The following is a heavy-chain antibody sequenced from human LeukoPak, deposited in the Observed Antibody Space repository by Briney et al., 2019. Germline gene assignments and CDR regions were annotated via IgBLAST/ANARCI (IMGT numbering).Heavy chain of an antibody. Sequence: PGGSLRLSCAASGFTVSSNYMSWVRQAPGKGLEWVSVIYSGGSTHYADSVKGRFTISRDNSKNTLYLQMNSLRAEDTAVYYCARGFYGDYYYYYGMDVWGQGTTVTVSS. D-gene: IGHD2/OR15-2a*01. CDR3: ARGFYGDYYYYYGMDV. V-gene: IGHV3-66*01. CDR1: GFTVSSNY. J-gene: IGHJ6*02. CDR2: IYSGGST.